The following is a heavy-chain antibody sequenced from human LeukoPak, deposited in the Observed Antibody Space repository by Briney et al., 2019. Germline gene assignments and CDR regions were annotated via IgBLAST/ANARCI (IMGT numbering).Heavy chain of an antibody. CDR2: ISSSSSYI. V-gene: IGHV3-21*01. Sequence: GRSLRLSCAASGFTFSSYAMHWVRQAPGKGLEWVSSISSSSSYIYYADSVKGRFTISRDNAKNSLYLQMNSLRAEDTAVYYCAREINLDPWGQGTLVTVSS. D-gene: IGHD3-16*01. CDR1: GFTFSSYA. J-gene: IGHJ5*02. CDR3: AREINLDP.